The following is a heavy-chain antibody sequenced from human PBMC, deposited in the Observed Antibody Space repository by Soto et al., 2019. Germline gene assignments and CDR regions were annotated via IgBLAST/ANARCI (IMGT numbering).Heavy chain of an antibody. CDR2: INHSGST. J-gene: IGHJ4*02. Sequence: QVQLQQWGAGLLKPSETLSLTCAVYGGSFSGYYWSWIRQPPGKGLEWIGEINHSGSTNYNPSLKSRVTISVDTSQNQFSLKLSSVTAADTAVYYCASWQGRGYYFDYWGQGTLVTVSS. CDR1: GGSFSGYY. D-gene: IGHD3-10*01. CDR3: ASWQGRGYYFDY. V-gene: IGHV4-34*01.